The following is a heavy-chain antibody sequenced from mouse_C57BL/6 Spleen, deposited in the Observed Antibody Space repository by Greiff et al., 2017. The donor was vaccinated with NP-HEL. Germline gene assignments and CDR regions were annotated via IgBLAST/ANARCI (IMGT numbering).Heavy chain of an antibody. Sequence: VQLQESGPGLVQPSQSLSITCTVSGFSLTSYGVHWVRQSPGKGLEWLGVIWRGGSTDYNAAFMSRLSITKDNSKSQVFFKMNSLQADDTAIYYCAKKGNYYGSSPYAMDYWGQGTSVTVSS. CDR3: AKKGNYYGSSPYAMDY. J-gene: IGHJ4*01. D-gene: IGHD1-1*01. CDR1: GFSLTSYG. CDR2: IWRGGST. V-gene: IGHV2-5*01.